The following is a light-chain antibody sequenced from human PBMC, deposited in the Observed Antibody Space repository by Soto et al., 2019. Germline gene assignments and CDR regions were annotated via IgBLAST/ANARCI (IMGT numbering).Light chain of an antibody. J-gene: IGKJ1*01. CDR3: KHYNSYSEA. CDR2: GAS. CDR1: QTISSW. V-gene: IGKV1-5*01. Sequence: DIQMTQSPSTLSGSVGDRVTITCRASQTISSWLAWYQQKPGKAPKLLIYGASSLASGVPSRFSGYGSGTEFTLTISSLQPDDFATYYCKHYNSYSEAFGQGTKVEIK.